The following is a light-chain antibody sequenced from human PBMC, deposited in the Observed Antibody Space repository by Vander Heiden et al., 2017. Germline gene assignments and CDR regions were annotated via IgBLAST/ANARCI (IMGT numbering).Light chain of an antibody. V-gene: IGKV3-15*01. CDR2: GAS. CDR3: QQYNNWPMYT. CDR1: QSVSSN. J-gene: IGKJ2*01. Sequence: EIVMTQSPATLSVSPGERATRSCRASQSVSSNLAWYQQKPGQAPRLLIYGASTRATGIPARFSGSGSGTEFTLTISSLQSEDFAVYYCQQYNNWPMYTFGQGTKLEI.